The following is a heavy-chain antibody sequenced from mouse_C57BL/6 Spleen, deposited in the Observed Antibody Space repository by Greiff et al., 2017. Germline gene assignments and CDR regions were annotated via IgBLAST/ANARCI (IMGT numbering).Heavy chain of an antibody. CDR3: ARRDWDEGFAY. Sequence: QVQLQQSGAELVRPGTSVKVSCKASGYAFTNYLIEWVKQRPGQGLEWIGVINPGSGGTKYNEKFKGKATLTADKSSSTAYMQLSSLTSEDSAVYFCARRDWDEGFAYWGQGTLVTVSA. J-gene: IGHJ3*01. V-gene: IGHV1-54*01. CDR2: INPGSGGT. CDR1: GYAFTNYL. D-gene: IGHD4-1*01.